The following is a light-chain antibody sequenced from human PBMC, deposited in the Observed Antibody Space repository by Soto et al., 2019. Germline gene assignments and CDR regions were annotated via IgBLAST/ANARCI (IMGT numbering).Light chain of an antibody. J-gene: IGKJ1*01. CDR1: QSVLYSSNNKNY. Sequence: DIVMTQSPDSLAVSLGERATINCKSSQSVLYSSNNKNYLAWYQQKPGQPPKLLIYWASTRESGVPDRFSGSGPGTDFTLTISSLQAEDVAVYYCQQYYSTPLTFGQGTKVAIK. CDR3: QQYYSTPLT. CDR2: WAS. V-gene: IGKV4-1*01.